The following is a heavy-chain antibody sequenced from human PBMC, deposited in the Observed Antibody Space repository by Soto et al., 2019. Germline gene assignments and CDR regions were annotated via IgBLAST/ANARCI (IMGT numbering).Heavy chain of an antibody. CDR1: GFTFSDNY. CDR3: ARDLGYYESDGYFDY. Sequence: PGGSLRLSCAASGFTFSDNYMSWIRQAPGKGLEWVSYISSSGSIIYYADSVKGRLTISRDNAKNSLYLQMNSLRAEDTAVYYCARDLGYYESDGYFDYWGQGALVPVSS. J-gene: IGHJ4*02. CDR2: ISSSGSII. V-gene: IGHV3-11*01. D-gene: IGHD3-22*01.